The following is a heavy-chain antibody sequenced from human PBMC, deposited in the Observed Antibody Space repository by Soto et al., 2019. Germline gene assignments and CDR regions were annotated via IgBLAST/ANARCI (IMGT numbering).Heavy chain of an antibody. D-gene: IGHD6-6*01. Sequence: SETLSLTCAAYDGSFSGHYWTWIRQPPGKGLEWIGEINHSGNTNYNPSLKSRLTISVDTSKNQFSLRLNSVTAADTAIYYCARGSIPARAVFGYWGQGTQVTVSS. CDR2: INHSGNT. CDR3: ARGSIPARAVFGY. CDR1: DGSFSGHY. J-gene: IGHJ4*02. V-gene: IGHV4-34*01.